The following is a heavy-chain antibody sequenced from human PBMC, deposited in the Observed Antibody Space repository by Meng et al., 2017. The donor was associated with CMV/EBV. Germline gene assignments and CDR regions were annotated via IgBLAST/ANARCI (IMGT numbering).Heavy chain of an antibody. CDR2: ISSSSTI. CDR1: GFTFSDYY. D-gene: IGHD3-22*01. J-gene: IGHJ3*02. V-gene: IGHV3-69-1*02. CDR3: ARGITMIVVVIAPNAIDI. Sequence: GGSLRLSCAASGFTFSDYYMNWVRQAPGKGLEWVSSISSSSTIYYADSVKGRFTISRDNAKNSLYLQMNSLRAEDTAVYYCARGITMIVVVIAPNAIDIWGQGTMVTVSS.